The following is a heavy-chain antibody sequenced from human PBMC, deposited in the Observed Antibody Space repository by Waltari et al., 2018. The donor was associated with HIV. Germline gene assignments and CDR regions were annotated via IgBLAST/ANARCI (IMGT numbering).Heavy chain of an antibody. CDR2: IDADAKAP. D-gene: IGHD1-1*01. Sequence: DVRLFEGGGARVPPGDSITPFCQVSGSPFWTFPLSWARQSPGKGLGWLATIDADAKAPHYAESLKDRSVVSRDDSQKKLFLKIDELRVDDTAVYFCTTHLTGTGSFFYYIMDNWGRGTTVTVS. V-gene: IGHV3-23*05. CDR3: TTHLTGTGSFFYYIMDN. CDR1: GSPFWTFP. J-gene: IGHJ6*02.